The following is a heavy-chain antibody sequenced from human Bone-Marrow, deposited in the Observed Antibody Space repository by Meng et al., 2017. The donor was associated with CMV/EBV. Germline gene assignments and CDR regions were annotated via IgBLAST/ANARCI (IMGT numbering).Heavy chain of an antibody. CDR1: GYTFTSYG. V-gene: IGHV1-18*01. D-gene: IGHD3-3*01. Sequence: ASVKVSCKASGYTFTSYGISWVRQAPGQGLEWMGWISAYNGNTNYAQKLQGRVTMTTDTSTSTAYMELRSLRSDDTAVYYCARDSYYDFFSFVLYYSGMDVWGPGTTVTVSS. CDR3: ARDSYYDFFSFVLYYSGMDV. J-gene: IGHJ6*02. CDR2: ISAYNGNT.